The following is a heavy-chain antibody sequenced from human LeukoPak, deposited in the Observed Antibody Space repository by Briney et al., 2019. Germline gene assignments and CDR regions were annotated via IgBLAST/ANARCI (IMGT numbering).Heavy chain of an antibody. CDR1: GGSISSGSYY. V-gene: IGHV4-61*02. CDR3: ARGGGSYFDY. D-gene: IGHD1-26*01. CDR2: ISTSGST. Sequence: PSETLSLTCTVSGGSISSGSYYWSWIRQPAGKGLEWIGRISTSGSTNYNPSLKSRVTISVDTSENQFSLKLSSVTAADTAVYYCARGGGSYFDYWGQGTLVTVSS. J-gene: IGHJ4*02.